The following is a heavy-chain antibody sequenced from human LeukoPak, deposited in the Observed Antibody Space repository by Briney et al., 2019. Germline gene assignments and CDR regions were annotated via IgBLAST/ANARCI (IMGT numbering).Heavy chain of an antibody. Sequence: GGSLRLSCEASGFTFSSYWMSWVRQAPGKGLEWVANIKQDGSEKYYVDSVKGRFTISRDNAKNSLYLQMNSLRAEDTAVYYCARGGSYYENWFDPWGQGTLVTVSS. CDR3: ARGGSYYENWFDP. CDR1: GFTFSSYW. D-gene: IGHD3-10*01. J-gene: IGHJ5*02. V-gene: IGHV3-7*04. CDR2: IKQDGSEK.